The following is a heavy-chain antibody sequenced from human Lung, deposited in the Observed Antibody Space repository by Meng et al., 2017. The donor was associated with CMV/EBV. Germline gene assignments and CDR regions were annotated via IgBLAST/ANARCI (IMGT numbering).Heavy chain of an antibody. J-gene: IGHJ1*01. CDR3: LRRSGGSV. V-gene: IGHV4-4*02. D-gene: IGHD3-10*01. Sequence: QVRLRESGPAQGKHAWTLSLSCPVTWDSHHNHNWWAWGRQPPGKGLEWIGEIPHRGSSAYTPSLKSRVSMSIDKSKNQFSLKLTSVTAADTAVYHCLRRSGGSVWGQGTLVTVSS. CDR2: IPHRGSS. CDR1: WDSHHNHNW.